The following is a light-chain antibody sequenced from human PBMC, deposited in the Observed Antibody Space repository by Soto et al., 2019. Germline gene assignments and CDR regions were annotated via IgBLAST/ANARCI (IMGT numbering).Light chain of an antibody. Sequence: QSVLTQPASVSGSPGQSITISCTGTSSDVGSYNLVSWYQQHPGKAPKLMIYEDIKRPSGVSNRFSGSKSGNTASLTISGLQAEDEADYYCCSYAGSSTYVLGTGTKVTV. V-gene: IGLV2-23*01. CDR1: SSDVGSYNL. CDR2: EDI. CDR3: CSYAGSSTYV. J-gene: IGLJ1*01.